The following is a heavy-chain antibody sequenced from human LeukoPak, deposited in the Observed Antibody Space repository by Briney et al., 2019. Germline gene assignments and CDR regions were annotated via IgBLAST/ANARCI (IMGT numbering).Heavy chain of an antibody. V-gene: IGHV3-7*01. CDR2: INQDEGKN. J-gene: IGHJ4*02. CDR3: ARDHAYRTDY. D-gene: IGHD2-2*01. CDR1: GFSLRNDW. Sequence: GGSLRLSCAASGFSLRNDWMCWVRQAPGKGLEWVANINQDEGKNYYVDSVKGRFAISRDNAKNSLYLQMSSLRAEDTAVYYCARDHAYRTDYWGQGTLVTVSS.